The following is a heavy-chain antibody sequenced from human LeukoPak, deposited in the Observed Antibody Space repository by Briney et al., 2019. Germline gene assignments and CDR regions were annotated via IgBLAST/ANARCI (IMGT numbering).Heavy chain of an antibody. V-gene: IGHV1-24*01. CDR3: AFVGIAAAGTGYYFDY. Sequence: GASVKVSCKVSGYTLTELSMHWVRQAPGKGLEWIGGFDPEDGETIYAQKFQGRVTMTEDTSTDTAYMELSSLRSEDTAVYYCAFVGIAAAGTGYYFDYWGQGTLVTVSS. D-gene: IGHD6-13*01. CDR1: GYTLTELS. J-gene: IGHJ4*02. CDR2: FDPEDGET.